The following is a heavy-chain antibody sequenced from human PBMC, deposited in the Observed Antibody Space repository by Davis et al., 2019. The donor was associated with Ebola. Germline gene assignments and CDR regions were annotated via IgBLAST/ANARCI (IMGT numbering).Heavy chain of an antibody. CDR1: GGTSSSNA. CDR2: LNPIFGTA. J-gene: IGHJ4*02. Sequence: AASVKVSCKASGGTSSSNAISWVRHAPGQRLEWMGGLNPIFGTANYAQKFQGRVTITADESTSTAYMELSSLRSEDTAVYYCARGSRDSSGYYWGYWGQGTLVTVSS. CDR3: ARGSRDSSGYYWGY. V-gene: IGHV1-69*13. D-gene: IGHD3-22*01.